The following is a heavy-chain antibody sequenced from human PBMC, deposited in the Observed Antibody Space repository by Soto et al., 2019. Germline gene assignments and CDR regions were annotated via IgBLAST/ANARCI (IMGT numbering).Heavy chain of an antibody. CDR3: ARVRSKPSGRQEVGYYYGGIDV. D-gene: IGHD3-10*01. Sequence: GSVKGSGKASGYAFTSYDIDWVRQATGQGLEWMGWMNPNSGDTGYAQKFQGRVTMTRNTSISTAYMELSSLRSEDTAVYYCARVRSKPSGRQEVGYYYGGIDVLGHWHTGT. CDR2: MNPNSGDT. J-gene: IGHJ6*02. CDR1: GYAFTSYD. V-gene: IGHV1-8*01.